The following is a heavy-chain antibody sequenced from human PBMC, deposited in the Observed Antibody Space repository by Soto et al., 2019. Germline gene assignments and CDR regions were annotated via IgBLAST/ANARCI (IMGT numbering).Heavy chain of an antibody. CDR1: GLTFSGYA. D-gene: IGHD4-17*01. Sequence: WSSLRLSCAASGLTFSGYAMSWVRQAPGKGLEWVSAISGSGGTTCYADSVKGRFTISRDNSKNTLYLQMNSLRAEDTAVYYCAKASTTVAPFDYWGQGPLATVSS. CDR2: ISGSGGTT. CDR3: AKASTTVAPFDY. V-gene: IGHV3-23*01. J-gene: IGHJ4*02.